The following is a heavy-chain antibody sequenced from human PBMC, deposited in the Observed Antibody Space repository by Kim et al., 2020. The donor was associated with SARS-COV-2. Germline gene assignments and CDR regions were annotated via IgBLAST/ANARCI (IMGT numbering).Heavy chain of an antibody. CDR3: ARLAQRGWFDP. CDR1: GGSISSYY. D-gene: IGHD6-25*01. CDR2: IYYSGST. Sequence: SETLSLTCTVSGGSISSYYWSWIRQPPGKGLEWIGYIYYSGSTNYNPSLKSRVTISVDTSKNQFSLKLSSVTAADTAVYYCARLAQRGWFDPWGQGTLVTVSS. V-gene: IGHV4-59*08. J-gene: IGHJ5*02.